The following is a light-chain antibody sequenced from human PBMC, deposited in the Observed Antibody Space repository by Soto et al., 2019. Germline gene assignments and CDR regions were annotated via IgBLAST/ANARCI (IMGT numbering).Light chain of an antibody. V-gene: IGKV3-20*01. J-gene: IGKJ2*01. CDR1: QSVSSNN. CDR3: QQYGSSLPYT. CDR2: VAS. Sequence: EIVLTQSPGTLSLSSGERATLSCRASQSVSSNNLAWYQQKPGQPPRLLLYVASNRATGIPDRFSGSGSGTDFTLTISRLEPEDFAVYYCQQYGSSLPYTFGQGTRLEIK.